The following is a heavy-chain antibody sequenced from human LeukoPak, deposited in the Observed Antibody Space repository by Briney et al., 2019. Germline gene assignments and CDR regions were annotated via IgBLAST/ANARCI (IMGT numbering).Heavy chain of an antibody. CDR3: ARQAKMATISYFDY. J-gene: IGHJ4*02. D-gene: IGHD5-24*01. CDR1: GGSISSSSYY. Sequence: SETLSLTCTVSGGSISSSSYYWGWIRQPPGKGLEWIGSIYYSGSTYHNPSLKSRVTISVDTSKNQFSLKLSSVTAADTAVYYCARQAKMATISYFDYWGQGTLVTVSS. V-gene: IGHV4-39*01. CDR2: IYYSGST.